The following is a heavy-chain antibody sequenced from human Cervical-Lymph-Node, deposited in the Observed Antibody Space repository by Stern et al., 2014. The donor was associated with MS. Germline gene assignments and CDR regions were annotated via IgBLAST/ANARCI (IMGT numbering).Heavy chain of an antibody. CDR2: INAGNGNT. CDR1: GYTFTSYA. D-gene: IGHD6-19*01. Sequence: QVQLVQSGAEVKKPGASVKVSCKASGYTFTSYAMHWVRQAPGQRLEWMGWINAGNGNTKYSQKFQGRVTITRDTSASTAYMELSSLRSEDTAVYYCARGGISYSSGWYEDNWFDPWGQGTLVTVSS. J-gene: IGHJ5*02. V-gene: IGHV1-3*01. CDR3: ARGGISYSSGWYEDNWFDP.